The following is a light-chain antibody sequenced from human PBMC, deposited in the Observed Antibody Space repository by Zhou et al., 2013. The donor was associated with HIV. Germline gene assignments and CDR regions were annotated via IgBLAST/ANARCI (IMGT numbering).Light chain of an antibody. CDR3: QQYYSNPWT. V-gene: IGKV1-39*01. Sequence: DIQMTQSPSSLSASVGDRVTITCRASQSISNYLNWYQQKPGKAPKLLIYGASTLQTGVPSRFSGSGSGTDFTLTISCLQSEDFAAYYCQQYYSNPWTFGQGTKVEIK. CDR1: QSISNY. CDR2: GAS. J-gene: IGKJ1*01.